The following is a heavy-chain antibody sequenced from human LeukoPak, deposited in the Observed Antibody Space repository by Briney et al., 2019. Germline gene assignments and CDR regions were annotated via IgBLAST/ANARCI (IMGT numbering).Heavy chain of an antibody. V-gene: IGHV3-7*01. CDR3: ARHSMPRTYFYDTSDAFDI. CDR2: INEDGSEK. D-gene: IGHD3-22*01. J-gene: IGHJ3*02. CDR1: GFTFSSYW. Sequence: GGSLRLSCAVSGFTFSSYWMSWVRQAPGKGLEWVANINEDGSEKYYVDSVKGRFTISRDNAKNSLYLQMNSLRAEDTAVYYCARHSMPRTYFYDTSDAFDIGGQGTMVTVSS.